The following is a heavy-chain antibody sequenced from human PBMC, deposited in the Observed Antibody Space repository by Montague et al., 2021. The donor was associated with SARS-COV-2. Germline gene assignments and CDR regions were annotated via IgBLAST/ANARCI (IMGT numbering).Heavy chain of an antibody. Sequence: SLKGRFTISRDNSRNTLYLQMNSLRAEVTAIYYCAKDREMDYSADYWGQGTLVTVSS. J-gene: IGHJ4*02. CDR3: AKDREMDYSADY. D-gene: IGHD5-24*01. V-gene: IGHV3-23*01.